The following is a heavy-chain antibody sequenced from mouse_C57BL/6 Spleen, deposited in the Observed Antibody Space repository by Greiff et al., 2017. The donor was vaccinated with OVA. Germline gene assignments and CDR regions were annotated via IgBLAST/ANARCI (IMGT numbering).Heavy chain of an antibody. CDR1: GFTFSDYY. Sequence: EVKVVESEGGLVQPGSSMKLSCTASGFTFSDYYMAWVRQVPEKGLEWVANINYDGSSNYYLDSLKSRFIISRDNAKNILYLQMSSLKSEDTATYYCARDTWGLRYFDVWGTGTTVTVSS. V-gene: IGHV5-16*01. J-gene: IGHJ1*03. CDR2: INYDGSSN. CDR3: ARDTWGLRYFDV. D-gene: IGHD2-4*01.